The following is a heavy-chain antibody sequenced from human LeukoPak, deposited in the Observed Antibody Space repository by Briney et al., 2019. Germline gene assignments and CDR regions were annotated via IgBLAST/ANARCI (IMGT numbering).Heavy chain of an antibody. V-gene: IGHV3-53*01. J-gene: IGHJ3*02. CDR3: ARNILFAFDI. D-gene: IGHD2/OR15-2a*01. Sequence: SEGSLRLSCAASGFTFSSYAMSWVRQAPGKGLEWVSIIYNDGSTYYADSMKGRFTISRDNSKNTLYLQVNSLRAEDTAMYYCARNILFAFDIWGQGTMVTVSS. CDR2: IYNDGST. CDR1: GFTFSSYA.